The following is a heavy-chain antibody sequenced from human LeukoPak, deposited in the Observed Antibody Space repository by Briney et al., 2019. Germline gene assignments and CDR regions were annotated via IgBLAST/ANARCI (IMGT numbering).Heavy chain of an antibody. CDR2: ISYDGSNK. Sequence: PGGSLRLSCAASGFTFSSYAMHWVRQAPGKGLEWVAVISYDGSNKYYADSVKGRFTISRDNSKNTLYLQMNSLRAEDTAVYYCAKGGGSYWDYFDYWGQGTLVTVSS. D-gene: IGHD1-26*01. J-gene: IGHJ4*02. V-gene: IGHV3-30-3*01. CDR3: AKGGGSYWDYFDY. CDR1: GFTFSSYA.